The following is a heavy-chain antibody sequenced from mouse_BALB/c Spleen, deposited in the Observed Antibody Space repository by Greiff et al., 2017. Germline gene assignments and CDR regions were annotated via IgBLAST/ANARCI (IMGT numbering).Heavy chain of an antibody. J-gene: IGHJ4*01. CDR1: GFTFSDYY. Sequence: VQLKESGGGLVKPGGSLKLSCAASGFTFSDYYMYWVRQTPEKRLEWVATISDGGSYTYYPDSVKGRFTISRDNAKNNLYLQMSSLKSEDTAMYYCAREGVDGWGQGTSVTVSS. CDR2: ISDGGSYT. CDR3: AREGVDG. V-gene: IGHV5-4*02.